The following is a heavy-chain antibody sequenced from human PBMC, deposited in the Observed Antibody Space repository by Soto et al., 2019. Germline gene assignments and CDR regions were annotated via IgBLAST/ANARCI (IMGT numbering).Heavy chain of an antibody. D-gene: IGHD4-17*01. J-gene: IGHJ4*02. V-gene: IGHV3-66*01. Sequence: EVQLVVSGGGLVQHGGSLRLSCAASGFTVSSNFMSWVRQAPGKGLEWVSIIYSDGSTYYADSVKGRFTISRDNSKNTLYLQMNSLRADDTAVYYCASRRNPYGAYDYWGQGTLVTVSS. CDR2: IYSDGST. CDR1: GFTVSSNF. CDR3: ASRRNPYGAYDY.